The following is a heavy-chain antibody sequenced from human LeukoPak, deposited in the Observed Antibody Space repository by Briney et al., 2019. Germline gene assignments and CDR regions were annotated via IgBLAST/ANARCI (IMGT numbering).Heavy chain of an antibody. V-gene: IGHV3-74*01. CDR1: GFTFSSYW. Sequence: GGSLRLSRAASGFTFSSYWMHWVRQVPGKGLVWVSRINPGGSSTAYADSAKGRFTISRDNAKNTLYLQMDSLRAEDTAIYYCARSNQADDYWGQGTLVTVSS. CDR3: ARSNQADDY. J-gene: IGHJ4*02. CDR2: INPGGSST. D-gene: IGHD1-14*01.